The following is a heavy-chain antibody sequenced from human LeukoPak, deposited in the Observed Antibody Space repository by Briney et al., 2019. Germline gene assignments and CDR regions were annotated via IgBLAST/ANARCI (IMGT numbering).Heavy chain of an antibody. CDR2: INPSGGST. V-gene: IGHV1-46*01. D-gene: IGHD3-3*01. Sequence: GASVKVSCKASGYTFTNYYMHWVRQAPGQGLEWMGIINPSGGSTSYAQKFQGRLTMTRDMSTSTVYMELSSLRSADTAVYYCARVPIETYYDFWSGEGYFDYWGQGTLVTVSS. CDR1: GYTFTNYY. CDR3: ARVPIETYYDFWSGEGYFDY. J-gene: IGHJ4*02.